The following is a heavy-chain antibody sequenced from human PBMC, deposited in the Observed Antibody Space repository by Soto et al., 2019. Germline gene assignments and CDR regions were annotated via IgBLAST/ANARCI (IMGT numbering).Heavy chain of an antibody. CDR2: IPQDGVDG. CDR1: GFTFSMYS. D-gene: IGHD2-21*02. V-gene: IGHV3-7*03. Sequence: GGSLRLSCEVSGFTFSMYSMSWVRQSPGKGLEWVAKIPQDGVDGHYADSVKGRFTIPRDNGKNSLYLQLNNLRAEDTAVYYCARDHLILPAHDFFYGSDVWGRGATVTVSS. CDR3: ARDHLILPAHDFFYGSDV. J-gene: IGHJ6*02.